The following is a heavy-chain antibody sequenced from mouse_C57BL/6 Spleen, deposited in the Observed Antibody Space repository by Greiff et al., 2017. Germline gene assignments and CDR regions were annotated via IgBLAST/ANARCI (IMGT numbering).Heavy chain of an antibody. CDR3: AVITTVVATDFDV. J-gene: IGHJ1*03. V-gene: IGHV1-61*01. CDR2: IYPSDSET. Sequence: QVQLQQPGAELVRPGSSVKLSCKASGYTFTSYWMDWVKQRPGQGLEWIGNIYPSDSETHYNQKFNDKATLTVDKSSSTAYMQLSSLTSEDSAVYYCAVITTVVATDFDVWGTGTTVTVSS. CDR1: GYTFTSYW. D-gene: IGHD1-1*01.